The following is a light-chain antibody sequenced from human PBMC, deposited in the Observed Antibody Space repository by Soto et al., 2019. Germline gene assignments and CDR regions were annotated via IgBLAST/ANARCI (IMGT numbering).Light chain of an antibody. J-gene: IGLJ1*01. CDR2: ETD. CDR1: SSNVAINP. V-gene: IGLV1-44*01. CDR3: EAWDETLDGLYV. Sequence: QSVLTQPPSVSGTPGQRVTIACSGRSSNVAINPVNWYQHLPGAAPRLLIYETDRRSSGVPDRFSASKSGTSASLAISGLTSEDEADYYCEAWDETLDGLYVFGTGTKVTVL.